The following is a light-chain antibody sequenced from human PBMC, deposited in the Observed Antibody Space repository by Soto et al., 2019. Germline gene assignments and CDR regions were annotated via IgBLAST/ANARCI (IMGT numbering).Light chain of an antibody. J-gene: IGKJ4*01. CDR3: QQYYSTPLT. V-gene: IGKV4-1*01. CDR2: WAS. Sequence: DIVMTQSPDSLALSLGERATINCKSSQSVLYSSNNKNYLAWYQQKPGQPPKLLFYWASTRESGVPDRFSGSGSGTDFTLTISSLQAEDVAVYYCQQYYSTPLTFGGGTKVEIK. CDR1: QSVLYSSNNKNY.